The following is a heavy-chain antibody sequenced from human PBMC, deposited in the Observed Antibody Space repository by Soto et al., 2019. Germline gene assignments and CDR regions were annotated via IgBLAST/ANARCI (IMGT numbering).Heavy chain of an antibody. CDR3: ARDRGAMIVVVDYYYGMDV. Sequence: ASVKVSCKASGYTFTSYGISWVRQAPGQGLEWMGWISAYNGNTNYAQKLQGRVTMTTDTSTSTAYMELRSLRSDDTAVYYCARDRGAMIVVVDYYYGMDVWGQGTTVTV. J-gene: IGHJ6*02. V-gene: IGHV1-18*04. CDR1: GYTFTSYG. CDR2: ISAYNGNT. D-gene: IGHD3-22*01.